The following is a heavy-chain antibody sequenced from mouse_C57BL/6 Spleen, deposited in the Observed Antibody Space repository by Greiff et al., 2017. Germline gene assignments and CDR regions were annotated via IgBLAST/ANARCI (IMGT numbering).Heavy chain of an antibody. D-gene: IGHD1-1*01. Sequence: QVQLQQPGAELVKPGASVKLSCKASGYTFTSYWMQWVKQRPGQGLEWIGEIDPSDSYTNYNQKFKGKATLTVDTSSSTAYMQLSSLTSEDSAVYYCARITTVVATDYWGQGTTLTGSS. CDR3: ARITTVVATDY. V-gene: IGHV1-50*01. CDR2: IDPSDSYT. J-gene: IGHJ2*01. CDR1: GYTFTSYW.